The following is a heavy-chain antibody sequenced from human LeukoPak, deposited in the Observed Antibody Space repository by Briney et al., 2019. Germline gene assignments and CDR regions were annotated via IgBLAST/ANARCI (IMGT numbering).Heavy chain of an antibody. CDR3: ATQRPDIVLMVYARDAFDI. D-gene: IGHD2-8*01. J-gene: IGHJ3*02. CDR2: FDPEDGET. CDR1: GYTLTELS. Sequence: ASVKVSCKXSGYTLTELSMHWVRQAPRKGLEWMGGFDPEDGETIYAQKFQGRVTMTEDTSTDTAYMEPSSLRSEDTAVYYCATQRPDIVLMVYARDAFDIWGQGTMVTVSS. V-gene: IGHV1-24*01.